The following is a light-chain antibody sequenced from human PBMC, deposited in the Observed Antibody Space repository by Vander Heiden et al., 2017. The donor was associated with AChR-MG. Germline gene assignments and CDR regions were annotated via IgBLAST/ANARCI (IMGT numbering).Light chain of an antibody. J-gene: IGLJ2*01. CDR2: DVS. CDR3: SSYTGTNTLI. V-gene: IGLV2-14*01. Sequence: QSALTQPASVSGSPGQSITISCTGTSRDIGGYNFVSWYQQFPGKAPKLLIYDVSDRPSGISNRFSGSKSCNTASLTISGLQSEDEAYYYCSSYTGTNTLIFGGGTKLTVL. CDR1: SRDIGGYNF.